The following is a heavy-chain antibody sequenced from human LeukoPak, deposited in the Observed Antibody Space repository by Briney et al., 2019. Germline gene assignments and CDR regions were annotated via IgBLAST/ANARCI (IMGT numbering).Heavy chain of an antibody. CDR2: IYYSGST. CDR3: ARVWYCSSTSCSRWGWFDP. J-gene: IGHJ5*02. CDR1: GGSVSSDSYY. D-gene: IGHD2-2*01. V-gene: IGHV4-61*01. Sequence: SETLSLTCTVSGGSVSSDSYYWSWIRQPPGKGLEWIGYIYYSGSTNYNPSLKSRVTISVDTSKNQFSLKLSSVTAADTAVYYCARVWYCSSTSCSRWGWFDPWGQGTLVTVSS.